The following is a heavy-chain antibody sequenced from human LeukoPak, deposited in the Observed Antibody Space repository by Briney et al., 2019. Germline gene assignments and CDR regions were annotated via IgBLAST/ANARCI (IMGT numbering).Heavy chain of an antibody. D-gene: IGHD3-9*01. CDR1: GYTFTGSY. CDR3: ARDTLRYLDWLEMSSYYYYGMDV. V-gene: IGHV1-2*02. Sequence: GASVKVSCKASGYTFTGSYMHWVRQAPGQGLERMGWINPNSGGTNYAQKFQGRVTMTRDTSISTAYMELSRLRSDDTAVYYCARDTLRYLDWLEMSSYYYYGMDVWGQGTTVTVSS. CDR2: INPNSGGT. J-gene: IGHJ6*02.